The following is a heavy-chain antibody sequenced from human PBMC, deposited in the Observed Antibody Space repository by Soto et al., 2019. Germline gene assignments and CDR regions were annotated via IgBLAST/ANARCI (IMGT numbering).Heavy chain of an antibody. Sequence: QLQLQESGPGLVKPSETLSLACTVSGGSIRSTNHYWGWIRQPPGKGLEWIGDIYYSGMTRYNPSLKSRVTMSVDTSKSQFSLKLSSVTAADTAVYYCARHGYYYDSTGYYYFVWGQGTLVTVSS. CDR2: IYYSGMT. J-gene: IGHJ4*02. D-gene: IGHD3-22*01. CDR3: ARHGYYYDSTGYYYFV. CDR1: GGSIRSTNHY. V-gene: IGHV4-39*01.